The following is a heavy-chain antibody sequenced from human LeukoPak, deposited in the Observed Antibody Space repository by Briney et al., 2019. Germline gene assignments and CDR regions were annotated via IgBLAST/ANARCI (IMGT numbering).Heavy chain of an antibody. CDR3: ARGGKSARPDF. CDR2: IWYDGSNE. D-gene: IGHD6-6*01. CDR1: GFSFSGNA. Sequence: GRSLRLSCAASGFSFSGNAMHWVRQVPGKGLEWLAIIWYDGSNEYYADSVKGRFTISRDNSRNTLYLQMNSLTVEDTAISYCARGGKSARPDFWGQGTLVTVSS. V-gene: IGHV3-33*01. J-gene: IGHJ4*02.